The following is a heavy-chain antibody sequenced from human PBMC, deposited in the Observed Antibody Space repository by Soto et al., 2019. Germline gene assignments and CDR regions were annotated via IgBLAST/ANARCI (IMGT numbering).Heavy chain of an antibody. CDR3: ARVNGYCTNCVCYTLDY. Sequence: EVQLVESGGGLVKPGGSLRLSCAASGFTFSSYSMNWVRQAPGKGLEWVSSISSSSSYIYYADSVKGRFTISRDNAXNXRYLQMHSLRAEDTAVYYCARVNGYCTNCVCYTLDYWGQGTLVTVSS. V-gene: IGHV3-21*01. D-gene: IGHD2-8*01. J-gene: IGHJ4*02. CDR2: ISSSSSYI. CDR1: GFTFSSYS.